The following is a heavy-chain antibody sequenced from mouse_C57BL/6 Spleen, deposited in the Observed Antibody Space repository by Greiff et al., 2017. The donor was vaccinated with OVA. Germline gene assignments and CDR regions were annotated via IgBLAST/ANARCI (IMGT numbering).Heavy chain of an antibody. CDR3: ARWVITTRNYFDY. J-gene: IGHJ2*01. Sequence: VQLQQPGAELVKPGASVKMSCKASGYTFTSYWITWVKQRPGQGLEWIGDIYPGSGSTNYNEKFKSKATLTVDTSSSTAYMQLSSLTSEVSAVYYCARWVITTRNYFDYWGQGTTLTVSS. V-gene: IGHV1-55*01. D-gene: IGHD2-4*01. CDR2: IYPGSGST. CDR1: GYTFTSYW.